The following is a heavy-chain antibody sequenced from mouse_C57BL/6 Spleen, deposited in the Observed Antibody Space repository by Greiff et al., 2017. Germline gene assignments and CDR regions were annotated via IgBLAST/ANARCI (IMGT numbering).Heavy chain of an antibody. D-gene: IGHD2-3*01. Sequence: QVQLQQSGAELARPGASVKLSCKASGYTFTSYGISWVKQRPGQGLEWIGEIYPRSGNTYYNEKFKGKATLTADKSSSTAYMALRSLTSEDSAVYFCARWGLLPPYFDYWGQGTTLTVSS. CDR3: ARWGLLPPYFDY. CDR2: IYPRSGNT. J-gene: IGHJ2*01. V-gene: IGHV1-81*01. CDR1: GYTFTSYG.